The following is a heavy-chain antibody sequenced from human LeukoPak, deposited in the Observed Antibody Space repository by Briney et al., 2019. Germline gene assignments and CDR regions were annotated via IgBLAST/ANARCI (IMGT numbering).Heavy chain of an antibody. V-gene: IGHV1-18*01. CDR2: ISAYNGNT. D-gene: IGHD3-3*01. J-gene: IGHJ4*02. CDR3: ARDRRITIFGVVIISDY. CDR1: GYTFTSYG. Sequence: ASVKVSCKASGYTFTSYGISWVRQAPGQGLEWMGWISAYNGNTNYAQKLQGRVTMTTDTSTSTAYMELRSLRSDDTAVYYCARDRRITIFGVVIISDYWGQGTLVTVSS.